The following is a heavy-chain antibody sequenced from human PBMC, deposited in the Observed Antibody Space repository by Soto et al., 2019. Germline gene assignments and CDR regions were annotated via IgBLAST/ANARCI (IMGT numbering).Heavy chain of an antibody. J-gene: IGHJ4*02. CDR3: ARGLGIAAAPQSYYFDY. CDR2: ISSSSSYI. D-gene: IGHD6-13*01. V-gene: IGHV3-21*01. Sequence: GGSLRLSCAASGFTFSSYSMNWVRQAPGKGLEWVSSISSSSSYIYYADSVKGRFTISRDNAKNSLYLQMNSLRAEDTAVYYCARGLGIAAAPQSYYFDYWGQGTLVTVSS. CDR1: GFTFSSYS.